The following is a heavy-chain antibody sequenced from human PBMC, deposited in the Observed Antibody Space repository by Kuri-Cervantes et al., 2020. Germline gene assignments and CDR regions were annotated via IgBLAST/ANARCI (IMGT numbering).Heavy chain of an antibody. CDR3: ARVESLWFGGSTDY. J-gene: IGHJ4*02. V-gene: IGHV4-4*07. D-gene: IGHD3-10*01. CDR1: GGSISSYY. CDR2: IYTSGST. Sequence: SETLSLTCTVSGGSISSYYWSWIRQPAGKGLEWIGRIYTSGSTNYNPSLKSRVTMSVDTSKNQFSLKLSSVTAADTAVYYCARVESLWFGGSTDYWGQGTLVTVSS.